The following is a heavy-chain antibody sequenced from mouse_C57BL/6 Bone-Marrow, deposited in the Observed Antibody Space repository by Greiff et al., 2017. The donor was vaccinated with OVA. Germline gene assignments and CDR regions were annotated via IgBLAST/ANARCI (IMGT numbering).Heavy chain of an antibody. V-gene: IGHV1-62-2*01. CDR1: GYTFTEYT. CDR2: FYPGSGSI. J-gene: IGHJ4*01. D-gene: IGHD1-1*01. CDR3: ARHEDYYGSSYVDYAMDY. Sequence: VQLQESGAELVKPGASVKLSCKASGYTFTEYTIHWVKQRSGQGLEWIGWFYPGSGSIKYNEKFKDKATLTADQSSSTVYMELSRLTSEDSAVYFCARHEDYYGSSYVDYAMDYWGQGTSVTVSS.